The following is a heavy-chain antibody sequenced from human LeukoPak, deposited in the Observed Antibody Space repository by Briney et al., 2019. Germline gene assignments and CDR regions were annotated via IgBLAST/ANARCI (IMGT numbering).Heavy chain of an antibody. V-gene: IGHV4-59*01. CDR1: GGSISNYY. CDR3: ASTLYYDFWSGYSHASFDY. CDR2: IYYSGST. J-gene: IGHJ4*02. D-gene: IGHD3-3*01. Sequence: PSETLSLTCTVSGGSISNYYWSWIRQPPGKGLEWIGYIYYSGSTNYNPSLKSRVTISVDTSKNQFSLKLSSVTAADTAVYYCASTLYYDFWSGYSHASFDYWGQGTLVTVSS.